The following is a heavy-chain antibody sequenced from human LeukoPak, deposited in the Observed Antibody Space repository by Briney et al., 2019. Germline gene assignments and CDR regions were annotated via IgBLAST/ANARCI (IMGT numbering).Heavy chain of an antibody. Sequence: GGSLRLSCAASGFTFSTYGMSWVRQAPGKGLEWVSLISGSGGTTYYADSVKGRFTISRDNSKNTLYLQMNSLRAEDTAVYYCAKDGTPLLRSLDWLFGPDYWGQGTLVTVAS. J-gene: IGHJ4*02. CDR2: ISGSGGTT. CDR3: AKDGTPLLRSLDWLFGPDY. V-gene: IGHV3-23*01. D-gene: IGHD3-9*01. CDR1: GFTFSTYG.